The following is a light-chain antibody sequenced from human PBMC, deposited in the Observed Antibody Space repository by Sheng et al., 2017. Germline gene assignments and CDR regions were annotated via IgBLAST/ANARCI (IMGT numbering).Light chain of an antibody. CDR3: QQYYTTPL. Sequence: EIVLTQSPGTLSLSPGERATLSCRASQSVASSDLAWYQQKPGQAPRLLIYAASSRATGIPDRFSGSGSGTDFTLAISRLEPEDFAVYYCQQYYTTPLFGQGTKLEIK. V-gene: IGKV3-20*01. J-gene: IGKJ2*01. CDR1: QSVASSD. CDR2: AAS.